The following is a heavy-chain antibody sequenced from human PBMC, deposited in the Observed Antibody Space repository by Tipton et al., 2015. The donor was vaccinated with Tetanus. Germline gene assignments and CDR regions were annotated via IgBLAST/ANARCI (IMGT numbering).Heavy chain of an antibody. CDR2: ISSSGSTI. CDR1: GFTFSSYE. D-gene: IGHD6-19*01. Sequence: SLRLSCAASGFTFSSYEMNWVRQAPGKGLEWVSYISSSGSTIYYADSVKGRFTISRDNAKNSLYLQMNSLRAEDTAVYYCARTVLGSGGWYFDYWGQGTLVTVSS. CDR3: ARTVLGSGGWYFDY. V-gene: IGHV3-48*03. J-gene: IGHJ4*02.